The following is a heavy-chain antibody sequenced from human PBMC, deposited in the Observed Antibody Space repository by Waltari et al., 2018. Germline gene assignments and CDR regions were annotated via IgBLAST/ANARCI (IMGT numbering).Heavy chain of an antibody. V-gene: IGHV1-69*01. J-gene: IGHJ4*02. CDR2: IIPIFGTA. D-gene: IGHD6-19*01. Sequence: PGQGLEWMGGIIPIFGTANYAQKFQGRVTITADESTSTAYMELSSLRSEDTAAYYCARELAVAGSYYFDYWGQGTLVTVSS. CDR3: ARELAVAGSYYFDY.